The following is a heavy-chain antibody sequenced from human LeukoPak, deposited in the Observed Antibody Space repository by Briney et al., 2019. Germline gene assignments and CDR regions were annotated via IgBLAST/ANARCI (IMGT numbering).Heavy chain of an antibody. CDR3: QASLRYFDWLSFGMDV. Sequence: SETLSLTCTVSGGSISSGGYYWSWIRQHPGKGLEWIGYIYYSGSTYYNPSLKSRATISVDTSKNQFSLKLSSVTAADTAVYYCQASLRYFDWLSFGMDVWGQGTTVTVSS. CDR2: IYYSGST. CDR1: GGSISSGGYY. V-gene: IGHV4-31*03. J-gene: IGHJ6*02. D-gene: IGHD3-9*01.